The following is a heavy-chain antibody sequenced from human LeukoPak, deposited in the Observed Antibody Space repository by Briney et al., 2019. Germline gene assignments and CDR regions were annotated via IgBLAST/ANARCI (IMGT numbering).Heavy chain of an antibody. V-gene: IGHV3-21*01. CDR3: ARDLKDTGYTSSWYKD. Sequence: PGGSLRLSCAASGFTFSSYAMNWVRQAPGKGLEWVSSITSSSSDIYYADSVKGRFTISRDNAKNSLFLQMNSLRAEDTAVYYCARDLKDTGYTSSWYKDWGQGTLVTVSS. CDR2: ITSSSSDI. CDR1: GFTFSSYA. J-gene: IGHJ4*02. D-gene: IGHD6-13*01.